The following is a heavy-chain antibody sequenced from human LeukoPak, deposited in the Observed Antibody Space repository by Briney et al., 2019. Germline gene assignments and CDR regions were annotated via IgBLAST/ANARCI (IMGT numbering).Heavy chain of an antibody. V-gene: IGHV4-39*07. D-gene: IGHD2-15*01. Sequence: PSETLSLTCTVSGDSIYNSDYYWGWIRQPPEKGPEWIGSIFYGGSTYYNPSFESRVTVSIATSKSQFSLNLRSVTAADTAVYYCARFGSRIQSGASFGFDSWGQGILVLVSS. CDR1: GDSIYNSDYY. CDR2: IFYGGST. CDR3: ARFGSRIQSGASFGFDS. J-gene: IGHJ4*02.